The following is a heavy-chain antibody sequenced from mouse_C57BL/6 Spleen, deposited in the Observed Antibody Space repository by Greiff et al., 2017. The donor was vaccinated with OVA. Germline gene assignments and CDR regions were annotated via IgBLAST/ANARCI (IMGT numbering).Heavy chain of an antibody. CDR2: INPYNGGT. CDR1: GYTFTDYY. CDR3: ARRDYYDYPSSMDY. D-gene: IGHD2-4*01. Sequence: VQLQQSGPVLVKPGASVKMSCKASGYTFTDYYLHWVKQTHGKSLEWIGVINPYNGGTSYNQKFKGKATLTVDKSSSTAYIELNSLTSEDSAVSYCARRDYYDYPSSMDYWGQGTSVTVSS. V-gene: IGHV1-19*01. J-gene: IGHJ4*01.